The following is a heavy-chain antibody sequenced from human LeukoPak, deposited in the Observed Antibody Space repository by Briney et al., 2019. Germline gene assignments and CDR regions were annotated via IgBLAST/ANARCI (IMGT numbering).Heavy chain of an antibody. J-gene: IGHJ4*02. CDR3: ARELRSVETPRYNYFDY. Sequence: ASVTVSCTASGYTFTIYGISWVRQAPGQGLEWMGWISAYNGNTNYAQKLQGRVTMTTDTSTSTAYMELRSLRSDDTAVYYCARELRSVETPRYNYFDYWGQGTLVTVSS. CDR1: GYTFTIYG. D-gene: IGHD4-23*01. CDR2: ISAYNGNT. V-gene: IGHV1-18*01.